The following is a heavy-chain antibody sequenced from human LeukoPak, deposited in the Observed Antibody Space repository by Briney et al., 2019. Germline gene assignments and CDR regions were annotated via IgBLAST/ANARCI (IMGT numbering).Heavy chain of an antibody. CDR2: TYYRSKWYN. CDR3: ARGAWSSSWSGDDAFDI. CDR1: GDSVSSNSAA. V-gene: IGHV6-1*01. D-gene: IGHD6-13*01. Sequence: SQTLSLTCAISGDSVSSNSAAWNWIRQSPSRGLEWLGRTYYRSKWYNDYAVSVKSRITINPDTSKNQFSLQLSSVTPEDTAVYYCARGAWSSSWSGDDAFDIWGQGTMVTVSS. J-gene: IGHJ3*02.